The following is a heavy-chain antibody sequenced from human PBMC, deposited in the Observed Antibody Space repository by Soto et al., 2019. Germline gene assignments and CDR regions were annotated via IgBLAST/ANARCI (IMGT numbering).Heavy chain of an antibody. J-gene: IGHJ4*02. CDR3: ARTFRAAPDY. CDR2: IYYSGST. V-gene: IGHV4-39*01. Sequence: LSLNCTVSGGSISSSSYYWGWIRQPPGKGLEWIGSIYYSGSTYYNPSLKSRVTISVDTSKNQFSLKLSSVTAADTAVYYCARTFRAAPDYWGQGTLVTVSS. D-gene: IGHD6-13*01. CDR1: GGSISSSSYY.